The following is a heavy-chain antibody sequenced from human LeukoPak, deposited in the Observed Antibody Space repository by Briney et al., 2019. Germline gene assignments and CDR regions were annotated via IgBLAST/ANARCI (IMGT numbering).Heavy chain of an antibody. CDR2: IYSGGST. CDR1: GFTVSSNY. V-gene: IGHV3-66*02. Sequence: GGSLRLSCAASGFTVSSNYMSWVRQAPGKGPEWVSVIYSGGSTCYADSVKGRFTIPRDNSKNTLYLQMNSLRAEDTAVYYCARDLGQLFDYWGQGTLVTVSS. J-gene: IGHJ4*02. D-gene: IGHD2-21*01. CDR3: ARDLGQLFDY.